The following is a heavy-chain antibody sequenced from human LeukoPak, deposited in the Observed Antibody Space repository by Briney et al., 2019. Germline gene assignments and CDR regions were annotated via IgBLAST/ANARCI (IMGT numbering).Heavy chain of an antibody. J-gene: IGHJ4*02. V-gene: IGHV3-66*01. CDR3: ARGGYDILTGYYNEGGYFDY. Sequence: GGSLRLSCAASGFTVSSNYMSWVRQAPGKGLEWVSVIYSGGSTYYADSVKGRFTISRDNSKNTLYLQMNSLRAEDTAVYYCARGGYDILTGYYNEGGYFDYWGQGTLVTVSS. D-gene: IGHD3-9*01. CDR1: GFTVSSNY. CDR2: IYSGGST.